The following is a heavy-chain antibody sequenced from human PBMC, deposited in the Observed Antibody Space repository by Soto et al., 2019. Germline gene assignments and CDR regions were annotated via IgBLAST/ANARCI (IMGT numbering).Heavy chain of an antibody. J-gene: IGHJ6*02. Sequence: SLRLSCAASGFTFSPYAMSWVRQAPGKGLEWVSSISGSGGSTHYADSVKGRFTVSRDNSKRALSLQMSSLREEDTATYYCAKGLRRLLRTQYYYGLDVWGRGTTVTSP. V-gene: IGHV3-23*01. CDR1: GFTFSPYA. CDR2: ISGSGGST. CDR3: AKGLRRLLRTQYYYGLDV. D-gene: IGHD3-10*01.